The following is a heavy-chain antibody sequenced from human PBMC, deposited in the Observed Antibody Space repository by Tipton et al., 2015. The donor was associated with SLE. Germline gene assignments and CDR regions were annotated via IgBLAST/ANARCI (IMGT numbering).Heavy chain of an antibody. V-gene: IGHV4-34*01. D-gene: IGHD6-6*01. Sequence: TLSLTCAVYGGSFSGYYWSWIRQPPGKGLEWIGEINHSGSTNYNPSLKSRVTISVDTSKNQFSLKLSSVTAADTAVYYCARDGAARGYFDYWGQGTLVTVSS. CDR3: ARDGAARGYFDY. CDR2: INHSGST. CDR1: GGSFSGYY. J-gene: IGHJ4*02.